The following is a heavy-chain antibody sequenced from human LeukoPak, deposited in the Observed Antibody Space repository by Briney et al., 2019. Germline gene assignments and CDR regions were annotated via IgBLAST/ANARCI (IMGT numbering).Heavy chain of an antibody. Sequence: QPGGSLSLSCAASGFTFSSYGMHWVRQAPGKGLEWVAVIWYDGSNKYYADSVKGRFTISRDNSKNTLYLQMNSLRAEDTAVYYCARDGTGHDSSGYYRYFDYWGQGTLVTVSS. CDR2: IWYDGSNK. V-gene: IGHV3-33*01. CDR1: GFTFSSYG. D-gene: IGHD3-22*01. J-gene: IGHJ4*02. CDR3: ARDGTGHDSSGYYRYFDY.